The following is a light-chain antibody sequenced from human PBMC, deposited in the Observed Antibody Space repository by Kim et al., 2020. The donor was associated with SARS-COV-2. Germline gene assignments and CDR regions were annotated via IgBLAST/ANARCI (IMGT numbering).Light chain of an antibody. CDR3: NSRDSNDNVV. CDR2: GKN. V-gene: IGLV3-19*01. CDR1: SIRSYY. J-gene: IGLJ2*01. Sequence: VALGQTVRFTCQGDSIRSYYATWYQQKPGQAPILVIYGKNNRPSGIPDRFSGSSSGNTASLTITGTQAGDEADYYCNSRDSNDNVVFGGGTQLTVL.